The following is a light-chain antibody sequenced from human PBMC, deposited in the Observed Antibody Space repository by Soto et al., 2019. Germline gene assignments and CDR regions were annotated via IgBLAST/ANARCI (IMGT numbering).Light chain of an antibody. CDR3: QQRSKWPVT. J-gene: IGKJ4*01. CDR1: QSVRSN. V-gene: IGKV3-11*01. CDR2: DAS. Sequence: EIGLKQSPGTLSLSPGERATLSCRASQSVRSNLAWYQQKAGQAPRLLIYDASNRATGTPARFSGSGSGTDFTLTISSLEAEDFALYYCQQRSKWPVTFGGGTKVDIK.